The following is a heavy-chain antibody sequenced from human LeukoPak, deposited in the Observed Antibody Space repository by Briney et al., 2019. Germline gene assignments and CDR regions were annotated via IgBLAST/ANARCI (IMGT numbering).Heavy chain of an antibody. CDR1: GYDFTKYA. D-gene: IGHD6-19*01. Sequence: ASVKVSCKASGYDFTKYAVQWVRQAPGQRLEWMGWIDAGNGRTKYSQDFQGRVTITRDTSASIAYMELSSLRSDDMAVYYCAREWEQWLEGHMDVWGKGTTVTISS. J-gene: IGHJ6*03. CDR3: AREWEQWLEGHMDV. V-gene: IGHV1-3*03. CDR2: IDAGNGRT.